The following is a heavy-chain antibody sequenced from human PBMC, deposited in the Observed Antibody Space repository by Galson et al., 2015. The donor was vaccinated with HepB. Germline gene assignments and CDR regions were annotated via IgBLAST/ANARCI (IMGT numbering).Heavy chain of an antibody. CDR3: ARDSGAYCGGDCYSYYYYYYGLDV. CDR2: ISSQSWTI. V-gene: IGHV3-48*01. CDR1: GFSLSAYS. Sequence: SLRLSCAVSGFSLSAYSMSWVRQAPGKGLEWISYISSQSWTIYHANSVKGRFTISRDNARNSLDLQMTSLRAEDTVVYYCARDSGAYCGGDCYSYYYYYYGLDVWGQGTTVTVSS. J-gene: IGHJ6*02. D-gene: IGHD2-21*02.